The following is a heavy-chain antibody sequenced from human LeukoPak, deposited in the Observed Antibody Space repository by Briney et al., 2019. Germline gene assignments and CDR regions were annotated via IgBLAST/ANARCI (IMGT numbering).Heavy chain of an antibody. Sequence: PGGSLRLSCAASGFTFSSYSMNWVRQAPGKGLEWVSYISSSSSTIYYADSVKGRFTISRDNAKNSLYLQMNSLRAEDTAVYHCARGFQLESTDYWGQGTLVTVSS. V-gene: IGHV3-48*01. D-gene: IGHD1-1*01. CDR1: GFTFSSYS. CDR3: ARGFQLESTDY. J-gene: IGHJ4*02. CDR2: ISSSSSTI.